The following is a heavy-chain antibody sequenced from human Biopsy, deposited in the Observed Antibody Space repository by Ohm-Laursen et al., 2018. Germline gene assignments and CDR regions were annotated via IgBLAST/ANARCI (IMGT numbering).Heavy chain of an antibody. V-gene: IGHV4-59*08. Sequence: GTLSLTCTVSGDSISSYYWSWIRQPPGKGLEWIGDVYYSGSTNRNPSLKSGVTILVDTSKNQFSMKLNSVTAADTAVYYCGRREVVITHDALDPWGQGTMVTASS. CDR1: GDSISSYY. CDR2: VYYSGST. D-gene: IGHD3-22*01. J-gene: IGHJ3*01. CDR3: GRREVVITHDALDP.